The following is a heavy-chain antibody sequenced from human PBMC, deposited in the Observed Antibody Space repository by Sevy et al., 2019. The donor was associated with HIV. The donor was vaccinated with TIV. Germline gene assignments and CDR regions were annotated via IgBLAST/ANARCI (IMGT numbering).Heavy chain of an antibody. CDR2: ISGSGGST. J-gene: IGHJ4*02. Sequence: GSLRLSCAASGFTFRSYVMSWVRQAPGKGLEWVSGISGSGGSTYYADSVKGRFTISRDNSKNTLYLQMNSLRAEDTAVYYCAKAKTVAAGFDYWGQGTLVTVSS. D-gene: IGHD2-15*01. CDR3: AKAKTVAAGFDY. CDR1: GFTFRSYV. V-gene: IGHV3-23*01.